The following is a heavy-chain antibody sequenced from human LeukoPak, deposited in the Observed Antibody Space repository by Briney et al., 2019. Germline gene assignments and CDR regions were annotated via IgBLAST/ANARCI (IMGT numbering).Heavy chain of an antibody. CDR1: GGSFSGYY. CDR3: ASWKRITIFGVARSGVSDY. CDR2: INHSGST. D-gene: IGHD3-3*01. J-gene: IGHJ4*02. Sequence: SETLSLTCAVYGGSFSGYYWSWIRQPPGKGLEWIGEINHSGSTNYNPSLKSRVTISVDTSKNQFSLKLSSVTAAGTAVYYCASWKRITIFGVARSGVSDYWGQGTLVTVSS. V-gene: IGHV4-34*01.